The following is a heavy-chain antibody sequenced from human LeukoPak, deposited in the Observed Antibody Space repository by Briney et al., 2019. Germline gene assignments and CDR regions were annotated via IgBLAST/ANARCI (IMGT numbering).Heavy chain of an antibody. V-gene: IGHV4-34*01. CDR2: INHSGST. D-gene: IGHD4-17*01. Sequence: SETLSLTCAVYGGSFSGYYWSWIRQPPGKGLEWIGEINHSGSTNYNPSLKSRVTISVDTSKNQFSLKLSSVTAADTAVYYCARDGAPGWFDPWGQGTLVTVSS. CDR3: ARDGAPGWFDP. J-gene: IGHJ5*02. CDR1: GGSFSGYY.